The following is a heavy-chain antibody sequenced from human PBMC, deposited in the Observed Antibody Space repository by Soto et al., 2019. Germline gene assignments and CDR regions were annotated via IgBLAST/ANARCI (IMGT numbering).Heavy chain of an antibody. Sequence: LSETLSLTCAVYGGSFSGYYWSWIRQPPGKGLEWIGEINHSGSTNYNPSLKSRVTISVDTSKNQFSLKLSSVTAADTAVYYCAGVGFWSEFNHAFDIWSQGTMVPGSS. CDR3: AGVGFWSEFNHAFDI. D-gene: IGHD3-3*01. J-gene: IGHJ3*02. V-gene: IGHV4-34*01. CDR1: GGSFSGYY. CDR2: INHSGST.